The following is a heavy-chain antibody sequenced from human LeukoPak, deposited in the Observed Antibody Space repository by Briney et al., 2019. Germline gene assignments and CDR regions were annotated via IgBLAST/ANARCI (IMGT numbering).Heavy chain of an antibody. Sequence: SETLSLTCTVSGGSISSYYWSWMRQTPGKGREWIGYIYCSGSTNYNPSLKSRVTISVDTSKNQFSLKLSSVTAADTAVYYCARRKTRIQLWLSDAFFIWGPGTMVTVSS. V-gene: IGHV4-59*12. CDR1: GGSISSYY. CDR2: IYCSGST. CDR3: ARRKTRIQLWLSDAFFI. D-gene: IGHD5-18*01. J-gene: IGHJ3*02.